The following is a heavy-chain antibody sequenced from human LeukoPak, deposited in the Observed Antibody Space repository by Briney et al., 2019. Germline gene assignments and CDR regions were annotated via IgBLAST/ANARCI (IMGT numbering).Heavy chain of an antibody. Sequence: EASVKVSCRVFGYTFNELSIHWVRQAPGQGLEWMGGIIPIFGTANYAQKFQGRVTITADESTSTAYMELSSLRSEDTAVYYCARGMDYFDYWGQGTLVTVSS. CDR2: IIPIFGTA. CDR1: GYTFNELS. CDR3: ARGMDYFDY. D-gene: IGHD2-8*01. V-gene: IGHV1-69*13. J-gene: IGHJ4*02.